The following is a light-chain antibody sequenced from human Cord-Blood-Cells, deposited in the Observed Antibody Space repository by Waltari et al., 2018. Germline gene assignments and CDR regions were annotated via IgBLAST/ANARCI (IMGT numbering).Light chain of an antibody. CDR3: QSYDSSLSGYV. CDR1: SSNIGAGYD. CDR2: GNS. Sequence: QSVLTQPPSVSGAPGQRVTISCTGSSSNIGAGYDVHWYQQLPGTAPSIHIYGNSNRASGVPYLFTGSNSVTSASLAITSLQAEDEADYYGQSYDSSLSGYVFGTGTKVTVL. V-gene: IGLV1-40*01. J-gene: IGLJ1*01.